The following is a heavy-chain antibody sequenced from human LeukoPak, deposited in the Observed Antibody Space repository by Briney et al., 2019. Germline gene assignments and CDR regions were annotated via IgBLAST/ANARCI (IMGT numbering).Heavy chain of an antibody. J-gene: IGHJ3*02. CDR3: ARQPAGTAAFDI. V-gene: IGHV4-59*08. D-gene: IGHD1-14*01. CDR2: VRDNGES. Sequence: SETLSLTCTVPGGSITGYYWSWIRQPPGKGLEWIAYVRDNGESNYNPSLKSRVTISVDTRNNQISLRLNFVTAADTAIYYCARQPAGTAAFDIWGLGTMVTVSS. CDR1: GGSITGYY.